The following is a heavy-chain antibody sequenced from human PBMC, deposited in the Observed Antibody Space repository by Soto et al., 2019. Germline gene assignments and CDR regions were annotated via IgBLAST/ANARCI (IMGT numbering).Heavy chain of an antibody. Sequence: ASVKVSCKASGGTFSSYTISWVRQAPGQGLEWMGRIIPILGIANYAQKFQGRVTITADKSTSTAYMELSSLRSEDTAVYYCARDGAGRSTDAFDIWGQGTMVTVSS. J-gene: IGHJ3*02. CDR1: GGTFSSYT. D-gene: IGHD1-26*01. CDR2: IIPILGIA. CDR3: ARDGAGRSTDAFDI. V-gene: IGHV1-69*04.